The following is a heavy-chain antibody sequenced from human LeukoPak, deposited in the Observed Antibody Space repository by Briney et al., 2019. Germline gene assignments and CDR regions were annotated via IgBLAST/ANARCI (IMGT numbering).Heavy chain of an antibody. D-gene: IGHD3-22*01. CDR1: GDSTTSYY. J-gene: IGHJ4*02. V-gene: IGHV4-59*01. Sequence: PSETLSLTCPVYGDSTTSYYWNWIRQPPGKGLEWIGSTYYSGSTNYNPSLKSRVTISVDTSKNQFSLKLSAVTAADTAVYYCARLRYDSSGYRSSSYYFEYWGQGTLVTVSS. CDR3: ARLRYDSSGYRSSSYYFEY. CDR2: TYYSGST.